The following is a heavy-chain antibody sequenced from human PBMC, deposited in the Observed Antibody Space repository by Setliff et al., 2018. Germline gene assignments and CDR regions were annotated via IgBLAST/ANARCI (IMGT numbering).Heavy chain of an antibody. V-gene: IGHV1-18*01. CDR1: GYTFNTFG. CDR3: ARSPPSRGVGRGHYMDV. J-gene: IGHJ6*03. CDR2: ISPYNGDT. D-gene: IGHD1-26*01. Sequence: ASVKVSCKTSGYTFNTFGISWVRRAPGQGLDWMGWISPYNGDTKSAQKFQGRVTMTIDTSTSTAYVEVRSLTSDDTAVYYCARSPPSRGVGRGHYMDVWGIGTTVTVSS.